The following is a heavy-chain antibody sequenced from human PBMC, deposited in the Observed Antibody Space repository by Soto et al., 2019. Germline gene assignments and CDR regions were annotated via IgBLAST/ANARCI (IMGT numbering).Heavy chain of an antibody. V-gene: IGHV1-18*04. CDR3: ARAGVASITIFYYGMDV. Sequence: ASVKVSCKASGYTFTSYGISWVRQAPGQGLEWMGWISAYNGNTNYAQKLQGRVTMTTDTSTSTAYMELRSLRSDDTAVYYCARAGVASITIFYYGMDVWGQGTTVTVSS. CDR2: ISAYNGNT. D-gene: IGHD5-12*01. CDR1: GYTFTSYG. J-gene: IGHJ6*02.